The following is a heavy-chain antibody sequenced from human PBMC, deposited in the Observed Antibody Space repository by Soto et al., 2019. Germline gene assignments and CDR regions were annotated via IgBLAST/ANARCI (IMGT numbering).Heavy chain of an antibody. CDR1: GGSISSSSYY. D-gene: IGHD3-3*01. CDR2: IYYSGST. V-gene: IGHV4-39*01. J-gene: IGHJ5*02. CDR3: ARHRITIFGAYIAQNNWFDP. Sequence: PSETLSLTCTVSGGSISSSSYYWGWIRQPPGKGLEWIGSIYYSGSTYYNPSLKSRVTISVDTSKNQFSLKLSSVTAADTAVYYCARHRITIFGAYIAQNNWFDPWGQGTLVTVSS.